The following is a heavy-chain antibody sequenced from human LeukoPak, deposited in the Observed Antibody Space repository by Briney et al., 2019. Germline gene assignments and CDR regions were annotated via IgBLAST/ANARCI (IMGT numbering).Heavy chain of an antibody. CDR3: ARGVSYGSGSYYTHY. V-gene: IGHV3-33*01. Sequence: PGRSLRLSCAASGFTFSTYVMHWVRQAPGKGLDWVALIWDDGNNKYYADSVKGRFTISRDNSKNTLSLQMNSLRPEDTAMYYCARGVSYGSGSYYTHYWGQGTLVTVSS. CDR1: GFTFSTYV. D-gene: IGHD3-10*01. J-gene: IGHJ4*02. CDR2: IWDDGNNK.